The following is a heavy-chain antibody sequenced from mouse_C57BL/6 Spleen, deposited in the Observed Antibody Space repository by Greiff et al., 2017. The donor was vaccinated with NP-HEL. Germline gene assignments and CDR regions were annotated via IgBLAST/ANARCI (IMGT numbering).Heavy chain of an antibody. V-gene: IGHV1-82*01. D-gene: IGHD1-1*01. CDR1: GYAFSSSW. CDR2: IYPGDGDT. Sequence: VQLQQSGPELVKPGASVKISCKASGYAFSSSWMNWVKQRPGKGLEWIGRIYPGDGDTNYNGKFKGKATLTADKSSSTAYMQLSSLTSEDSAVYFCVRSGTVVARYFDVWGTGTTVTVSS. CDR3: VRSGTVVARYFDV. J-gene: IGHJ1*03.